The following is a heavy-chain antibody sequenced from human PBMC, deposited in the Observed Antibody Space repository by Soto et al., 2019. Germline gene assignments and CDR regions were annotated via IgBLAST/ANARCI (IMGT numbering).Heavy chain of an antibody. J-gene: IGHJ4*02. D-gene: IGHD6-6*01. CDR2: ISSSSSYI. Sequence: EVQLVESGGGLVKPGGSLRLSCAASGFTFSSYSMNWVRQAPGKGLEWVSSISSSSSYIYYADSVKGRFTISRDNAKNSLYLQMNSRRAEDTAVYYCARDTYDSSSSGSSYWGQGTLVTVSS. V-gene: IGHV3-21*01. CDR1: GFTFSSYS. CDR3: ARDTYDSSSSGSSY.